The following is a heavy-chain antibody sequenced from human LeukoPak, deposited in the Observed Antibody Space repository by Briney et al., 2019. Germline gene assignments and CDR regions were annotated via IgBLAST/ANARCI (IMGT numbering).Heavy chain of an antibody. CDR1: GDSISSGGYW. CDR3: ARAPVATPSEFDY. CDR2: ISYGGKA. J-gene: IGHJ4*02. D-gene: IGHD5-12*01. V-gene: IGHV4-31*11. Sequence: SETLSLTCAVSGDSISSGGYWWSWIRQHPGKGPEWIGYISYGGKADYNPSLRSRVAISADTPKNQFSLKLSSTTAADTAVYYCARAPVATPSEFDYWGQGTLVTVSS.